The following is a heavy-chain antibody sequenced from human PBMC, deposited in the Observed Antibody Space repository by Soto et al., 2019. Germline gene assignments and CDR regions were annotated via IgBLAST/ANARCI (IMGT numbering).Heavy chain of an antibody. Sequence: PGGSLRLSCAASGFTFSSYWMHWVRQAPGKGLVWVSRINGDGSTTTYADSVKGRFIISRDNAKNMLYLQMNSLTAEDTAVYYCARPRYDGSRTTFDHWGQGTLVTVSS. CDR2: INGDGSTT. V-gene: IGHV3-74*01. D-gene: IGHD3-22*01. CDR3: ARPRYDGSRTTFDH. CDR1: GFTFSSYW. J-gene: IGHJ4*02.